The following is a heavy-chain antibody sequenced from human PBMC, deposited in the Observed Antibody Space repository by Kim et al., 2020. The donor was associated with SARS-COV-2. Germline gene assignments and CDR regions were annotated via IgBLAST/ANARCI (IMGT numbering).Heavy chain of an antibody. V-gene: IGHV3-23*01. D-gene: IGHD6-13*01. CDR2: ISGSGGST. CDR1: GFTFSSYA. Sequence: GGSLRLSCAASGFTFSSYAMSWVRQAPGKGLEWVAAISGSGGSTYYADSVKGRFTISRDNSKNTLYLQMNSLRAEDTAIYYCAKDSISWPYYFDSWGQGTLVTVSS. CDR3: AKDSISWPYYFDS. J-gene: IGHJ4*02.